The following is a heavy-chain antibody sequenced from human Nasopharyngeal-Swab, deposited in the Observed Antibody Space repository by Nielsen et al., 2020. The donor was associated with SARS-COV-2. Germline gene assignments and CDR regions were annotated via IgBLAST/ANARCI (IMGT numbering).Heavy chain of an antibody. V-gene: IGHV4-59*01. J-gene: IGHJ4*02. D-gene: IGHD1-26*01. CDR2: IYYSGGT. Sequence: WSRQPPGKGLEWIGYIYYSGGTNYNPSLKSRVTISVDTSKNQFSLKLSSVTAADTAVYYCARVWGATCLNWGQGTLVTVSS. CDR3: ARVWGATCLN.